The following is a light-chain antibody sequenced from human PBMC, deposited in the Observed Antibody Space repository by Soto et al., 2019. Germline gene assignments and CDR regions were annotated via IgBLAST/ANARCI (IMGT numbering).Light chain of an antibody. CDR3: QQSYTSPTT. V-gene: IGKV1-39*01. CDR1: QSIGKH. CDR2: GAS. Sequence: DIQMTQSPSFLSASVGDRVTITCRASQSIGKHLNWYQQKPGKAPKFLIYGASTLQSGVPSRFTGSGSGTYFTLTVNSLQAEDFATYYCQQSYTSPTTFGQGTLLEI. J-gene: IGKJ5*01.